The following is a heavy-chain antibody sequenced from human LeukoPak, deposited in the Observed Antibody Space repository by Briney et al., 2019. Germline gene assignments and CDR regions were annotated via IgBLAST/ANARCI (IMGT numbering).Heavy chain of an antibody. Sequence: GGSLRLSCAASGFTFSTYGMHWVRQAPGKGLEWAAVISYDGSNKDYADSVKGRFTISRDNSKNTLYLQMNGLRAEDTAVYYCAKDRRGYSYGSPRPDGMGVWGQGTTVTVSS. CDR1: GFTFSTYG. D-gene: IGHD5-18*01. CDR2: ISYDGSNK. V-gene: IGHV3-30*18. J-gene: IGHJ6*02. CDR3: AKDRRGYSYGSPRPDGMGV.